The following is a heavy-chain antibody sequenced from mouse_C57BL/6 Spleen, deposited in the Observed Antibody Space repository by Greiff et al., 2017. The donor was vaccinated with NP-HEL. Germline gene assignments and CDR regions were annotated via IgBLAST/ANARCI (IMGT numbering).Heavy chain of an antibody. J-gene: IGHJ2*01. Sequence: EVKLMESGGGLVKPGGSLKLSCAASGFTFSDYGMHWVRQAPEKGLEWVAYISSGSSTIYYADTVKGRFTISRDNAKNTLFLQMTSLRSEDTAMYYCARQGYGSSYPFDYWGQGTTLTVSS. CDR3: ARQGYGSSYPFDY. V-gene: IGHV5-17*01. CDR2: ISSGSSTI. CDR1: GFTFSDYG. D-gene: IGHD1-1*01.